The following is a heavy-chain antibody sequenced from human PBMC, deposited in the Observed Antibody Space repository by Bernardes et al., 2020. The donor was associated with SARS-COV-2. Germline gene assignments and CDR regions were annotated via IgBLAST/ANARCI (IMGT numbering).Heavy chain of an antibody. CDR2: ISCRGDIT. CDR3: SKGSTTVTAHFDY. J-gene: IGHJ4*02. Sequence: GGSLRLSCAASGFTFHSYGLNWVRQAPGKGLEWVSGISCRGDITYYADSVKGRFTISRDNSQSTLYLQMNSLRVEDTAVYYCSKGSTTVTAHFDYWGQGTLVTVSS. CDR1: GFTFHSYG. V-gene: IGHV3-23*01. D-gene: IGHD4-17*01.